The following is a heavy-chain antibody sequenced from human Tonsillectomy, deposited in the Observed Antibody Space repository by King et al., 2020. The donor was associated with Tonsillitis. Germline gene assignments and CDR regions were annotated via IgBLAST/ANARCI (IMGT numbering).Heavy chain of an antibody. CDR1: GFTFNNYG. V-gene: IGHV3-33*01. D-gene: IGHD3-10*01. Sequence: VQLVESGGGVVQPGRSLRLSCAASGFTFNNYGMHWVRQAPGKGLEWVAVIWYDGSNKYYGDSVKGRFTISRDNSKNTLYLQMNSLRAEDTALYYCAREHQKLWFGEFSHGMDVWGQGTTVTVSS. CDR3: AREHQKLWFGEFSHGMDV. CDR2: IWYDGSNK. J-gene: IGHJ6*02.